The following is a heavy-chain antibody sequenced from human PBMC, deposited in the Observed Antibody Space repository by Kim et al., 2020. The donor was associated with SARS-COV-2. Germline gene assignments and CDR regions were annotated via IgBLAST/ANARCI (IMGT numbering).Heavy chain of an antibody. CDR2: ISYDGSNK. Sequence: GGSLRLSCAASGFTFSSYAMHWVRQAPGKGLEWVAVISYDGSNKSYADSVKGRFTISRDNSKNTLYLQMTSLRAEDTAGYYCASGQRYYNGSGTDYGLDV. J-gene: IGHJ6*01. CDR3: ASGQRYYNGSGTDYGLDV. CDR1: GFTFSSYA. V-gene: IGHV3-30-3*01. D-gene: IGHD3-10*01.